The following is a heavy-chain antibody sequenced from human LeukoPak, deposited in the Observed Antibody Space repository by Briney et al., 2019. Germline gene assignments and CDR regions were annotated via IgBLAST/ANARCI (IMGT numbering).Heavy chain of an antibody. CDR2: IYYSGST. V-gene: IGHV4-39*07. CDR1: GGSISSSSYY. J-gene: IGHJ4*02. Sequence: SETLSLTCTVSGGSISSSSYYWGWIRQPPGKGLEWIGSIYYSGSTYYDPSLKSRVTMSVDTSKNQFSLKLSSVTAADTAVYYCARDPIDSSGWLWVFEYWGQGTLVTVSS. CDR3: ARDPIDSSGWLWVFEY. D-gene: IGHD6-19*01.